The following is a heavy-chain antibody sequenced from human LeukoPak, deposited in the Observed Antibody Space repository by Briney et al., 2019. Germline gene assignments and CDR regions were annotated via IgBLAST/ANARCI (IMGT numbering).Heavy chain of an antibody. Sequence: SETLSLTCAVSGGSFSGYYLSWIRQPPGKGLEWIGEINHSGSTNYNPSLKSRGTISLAKSNNQFSLRLSSVTAADTAVYYCARAGPENLKWRYYIGFWGQGILVTVSS. CDR2: INHSGST. D-gene: IGHD2-15*01. V-gene: IGHV4-34*01. J-gene: IGHJ4*02. CDR1: GGSFSGYY. CDR3: ARAGPENLKWRYYIGF.